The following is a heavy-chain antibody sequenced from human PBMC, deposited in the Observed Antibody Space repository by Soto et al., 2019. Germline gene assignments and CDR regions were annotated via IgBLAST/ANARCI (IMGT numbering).Heavy chain of an antibody. Sequence: GASVKGSCKAAGYTFTGDGISWGRQAPGQGLEWMGWISAYNGNTNYAQKLQGRVTMTTDTSTSTAYMELRSLKSDDTAVYYCARERVTLVRGPQNWFDPWGQGTLVTVSS. D-gene: IGHD3-10*01. CDR3: ARERVTLVRGPQNWFDP. CDR2: ISAYNGNT. J-gene: IGHJ5*02. V-gene: IGHV1-18*01. CDR1: GYTFTGDG.